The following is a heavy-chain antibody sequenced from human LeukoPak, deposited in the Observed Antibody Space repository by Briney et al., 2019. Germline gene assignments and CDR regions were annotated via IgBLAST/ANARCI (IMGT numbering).Heavy chain of an antibody. J-gene: IGHJ4*02. CDR3: AKLPYSGSCPVGYDY. D-gene: IGHD1-26*01. CDR2: IYPGDSDT. V-gene: IGHV5-51*01. Sequence: RGESLKISCKGSGYSFTSYWIGWVRQMPGKGLEWMGIIYPGDSDTRYSPSFQGQVTISADKSISTAYLQWSSLKASDTAMYYCAKLPYSGSCPVGYDYWGQGTLITVSS. CDR1: GYSFTSYW.